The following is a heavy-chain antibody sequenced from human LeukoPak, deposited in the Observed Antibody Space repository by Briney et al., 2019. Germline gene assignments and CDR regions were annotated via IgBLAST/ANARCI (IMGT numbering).Heavy chain of an antibody. J-gene: IGHJ4*02. D-gene: IGHD3-22*01. CDR3: ARGGGRLDY. V-gene: IGHV6-1*01. Sequence: QTLSLTCAISGDSVSSNSAGWSWIRQSPSRGLEWLGRTYYRSKWYNDYAVSVKSRITINPDTSKNQFSLQLNSVTPEDTAVYYCARGGGRLDYWGQGTLVTVSS. CDR1: GDSVSSNSAG. CDR2: TYYRSKWYN.